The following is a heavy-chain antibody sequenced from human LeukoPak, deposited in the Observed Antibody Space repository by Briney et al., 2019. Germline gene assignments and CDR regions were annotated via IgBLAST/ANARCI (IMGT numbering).Heavy chain of an antibody. D-gene: IGHD6-19*01. J-gene: IGHJ4*02. CDR3: ARGLGSGWTDY. V-gene: IGHV4-34*01. Sequence: PSETLSLTCAVYGGSFSGYYWSWIRQPPGKGLEWIGEINHSGSTNYNPSLKSRVTMSVDTSKNQFSLKLSSVTAADTAVYYCARGLGSGWTDYWGQGTLVTVSS. CDR2: INHSGST. CDR1: GGSFSGYY.